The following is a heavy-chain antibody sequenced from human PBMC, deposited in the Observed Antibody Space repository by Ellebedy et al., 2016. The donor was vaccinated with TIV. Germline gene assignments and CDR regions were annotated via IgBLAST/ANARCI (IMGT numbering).Heavy chain of an antibody. Sequence: ASVKVSCKTSGYTFTKYYFHWIRQAPGRGIEWMGVLDARVGSTTYAQSLQGRVTMTRDTSTRTVYMELRSLRFEDTAVYYCASVPSAGADFWGQGTLVTVSS. J-gene: IGHJ4*02. CDR1: GYTFTKYY. D-gene: IGHD4-17*01. V-gene: IGHV1-46*01. CDR3: ASVPSAGADF. CDR2: LDARVGST.